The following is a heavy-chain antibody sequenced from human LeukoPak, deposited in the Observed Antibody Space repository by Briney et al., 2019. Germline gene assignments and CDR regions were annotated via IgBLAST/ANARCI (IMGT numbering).Heavy chain of an antibody. V-gene: IGHV4-61*01. Sequence: PSETLSLTCTVSGGSVSSGSYYWSWIRQPPGKGLEWIGFFFYTGSTNYNPSLKSRVTMSVDTSKNQFSLKLSSVTAADTAVYYCATGGRSSWYYFDYWGQGTLVTVSS. CDR3: ATGGRSSWYYFDY. J-gene: IGHJ4*02. D-gene: IGHD6-13*01. CDR2: FFYTGST. CDR1: GGSVSSGSYY.